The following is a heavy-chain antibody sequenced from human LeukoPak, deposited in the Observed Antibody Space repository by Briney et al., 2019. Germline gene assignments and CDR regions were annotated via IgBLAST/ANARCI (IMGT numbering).Heavy chain of an antibody. V-gene: IGHV3-21*01. J-gene: IGHJ4*02. CDR1: GFTFSSSS. CDR2: IISSSSYI. CDR3: ARDGFEVGSYGYDVDY. D-gene: IGHD5-18*01. Sequence: GGSLRLSRAASGFTFSSSSINWVRQAPGEGREWVSSIISSSSYIYYAESVKGRFTISRDNAKNSLYLQMNSLRAEDTAVYYCARDGFEVGSYGYDVDYWGQGTLVTVSS.